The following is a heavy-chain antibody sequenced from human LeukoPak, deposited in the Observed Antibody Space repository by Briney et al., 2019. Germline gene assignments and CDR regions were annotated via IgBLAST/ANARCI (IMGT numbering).Heavy chain of an antibody. J-gene: IGHJ1*01. V-gene: IGHV3-74*01. CDR2: INSDGSST. D-gene: IGHD6-19*01. CDR3: ARVPRTVVGTKDAKYFQH. Sequence: GGSLRLSCTASGFTFSSYWMHWVRQAPGKGLVWVSRINSDGSSTNYADSVKGRFTIPRDNAKNTLYLQMNSLRAEDTAVYYCARVPRTVVGTKDAKYFQHWGQGTLVTVSS. CDR1: GFTFSSYW.